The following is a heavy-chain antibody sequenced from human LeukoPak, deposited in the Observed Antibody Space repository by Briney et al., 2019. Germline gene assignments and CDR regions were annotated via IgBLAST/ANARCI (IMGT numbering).Heavy chain of an antibody. D-gene: IGHD3-22*01. CDR3: ARLEKFYDSSVHYLDY. CDR1: GGSISNYF. Sequence: SETLSLTCTVSGGSISNYFWTWIRQPPGKGLDWIGYTHSSGNTNYNPSLKSRVTMSVDTSKNQFSLKLTSVTAADTAIYYCARLEKFYDSSVHYLDYWGQGTLVTVSS. V-gene: IGHV4-59*01. CDR2: THSSGNT. J-gene: IGHJ4*02.